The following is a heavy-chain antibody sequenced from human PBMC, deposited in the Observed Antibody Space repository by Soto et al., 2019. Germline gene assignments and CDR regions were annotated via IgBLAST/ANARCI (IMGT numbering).Heavy chain of an antibody. CDR3: ARTRGSTVTTDYFDY. D-gene: IGHD4-17*01. V-gene: IGHV3-66*01. Sequence: EVQLVESGGGLVQPGGSLRLSCAASGFTISNNYMNWVRQAPGKGLEWVSVISGGAGTSYADSVKSRFTVSRDNSKNTLYLQMDSLRPEDTAVYYCARTRGSTVTTDYFDYWGQGTLVTVSS. CDR1: GFTISNNY. J-gene: IGHJ4*02. CDR2: ISGGAGT.